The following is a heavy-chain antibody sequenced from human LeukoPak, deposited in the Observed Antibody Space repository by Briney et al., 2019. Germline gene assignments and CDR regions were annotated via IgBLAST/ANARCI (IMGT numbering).Heavy chain of an antibody. Sequence: GSLRLSCAASGFTFSDYYMSWIRQAPGQGLEWVSYISTSVNIIYYADSVKGRFTISRDNAKNSLYLQMNSLRAEDTAVYYCARDFHYYDSSGLPGYWGQGTLVTVSS. CDR2: ISTSVNII. D-gene: IGHD3-22*01. CDR3: ARDFHYYDSSGLPGY. CDR1: GFTFSDYY. V-gene: IGHV3-11*04. J-gene: IGHJ4*02.